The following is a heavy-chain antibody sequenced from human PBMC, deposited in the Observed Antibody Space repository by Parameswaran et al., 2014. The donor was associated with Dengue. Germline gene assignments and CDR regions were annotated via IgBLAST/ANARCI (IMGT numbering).Heavy chain of an antibody. Sequence: WIRQPPGKGLEWVSSISWNSDGVGYADSVKGRFTISRDNAKNSLYLQMNSLRDEDTALYYCAKIGGYSGYVSPDLQYSYYGMDVWGQGTTVTVSS. D-gene: IGHD5-12*01. CDR3: AKIGGYSGYVSPDLQYSYYGMDV. V-gene: IGHV3-9*01. CDR2: ISWNSDGV. J-gene: IGHJ6*02.